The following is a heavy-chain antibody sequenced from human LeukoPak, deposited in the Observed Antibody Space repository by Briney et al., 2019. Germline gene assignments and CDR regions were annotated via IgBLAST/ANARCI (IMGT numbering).Heavy chain of an antibody. CDR3: ASYAEPYYYDSSGYYSFGY. CDR2: IIPIFGTA. D-gene: IGHD3-22*01. Sequence: SVKVSCKASGCTFSSYAISWVRQAPGQGLEWMGGIIPIFGTANYAQKFQGRVTITADESTSTAYMELSSLRSEDTAVYYCASYAEPYYYDSSGYYSFGYWGQGTLVTVSS. J-gene: IGHJ4*02. V-gene: IGHV1-69*13. CDR1: GCTFSSYA.